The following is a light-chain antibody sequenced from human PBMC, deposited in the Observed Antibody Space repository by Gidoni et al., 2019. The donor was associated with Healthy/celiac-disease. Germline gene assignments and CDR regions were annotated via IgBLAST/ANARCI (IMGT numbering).Light chain of an antibody. CDR3: AAWDDSLSV. CDR2: RNN. V-gene: IGLV1-47*01. Sequence: QSVLTQPPSASGTPGQRVTISFSGSSSNIGSNYVYWYQQLPGTAPKLLIYRNNQRPSGVPDRFSGSKSGTSASLAISGLRSEDEADYYCAAWDDSLSVFGTGTKVTVL. J-gene: IGLJ1*01. CDR1: SSNIGSNY.